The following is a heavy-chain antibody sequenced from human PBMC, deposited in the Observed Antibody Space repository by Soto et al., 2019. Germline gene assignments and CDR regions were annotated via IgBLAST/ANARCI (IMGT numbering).Heavy chain of an antibody. CDR2: ISGSGGST. J-gene: IGHJ6*02. CDR1: GFTFSSYA. Sequence: GGSLRLSCAASGFTFSSYAMSWVRQAPGKGLEWVSAISGSGGSTYYADSVKGRFTISRDNSKNTLYLQMNSLRAEDTAVYYCAKSMESSGWYYYYGMDVWGQGTTVTVSS. CDR3: AKSMESSGWYYYYGMDV. V-gene: IGHV3-23*01. D-gene: IGHD6-19*01.